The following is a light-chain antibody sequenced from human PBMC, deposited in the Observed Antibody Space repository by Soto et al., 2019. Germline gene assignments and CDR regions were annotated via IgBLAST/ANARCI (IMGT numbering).Light chain of an antibody. CDR1: SSDVGCYNY. V-gene: IGLV2-14*01. Sequence: QSVLTQPASVSGSPGQSITISCTGTSSDVGCYNYVSWYQQHPGKAPKLIIYYVSNPPSGLSTLFSASKSGNTASLTISGLQAEDEADYYCSSYTSSSTPYVFGTGTKVTVL. CDR2: YVS. J-gene: IGLJ1*01. CDR3: SSYTSSSTPYV.